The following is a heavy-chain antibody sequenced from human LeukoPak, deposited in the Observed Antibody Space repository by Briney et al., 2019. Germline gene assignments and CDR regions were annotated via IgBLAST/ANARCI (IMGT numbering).Heavy chain of an antibody. Sequence: GGSLRLSCAASGFTFSNFEMNWVRQAPGQGLEWVSYISSSGSTIHYADSVKGRFTISRDNAKNSLYLQMNSLRAEDTAVYYCAELGITMIGGVWGKGTTVTISS. V-gene: IGHV3-48*03. J-gene: IGHJ6*04. CDR2: ISSSGSTI. D-gene: IGHD3-10*02. CDR3: AELGITMIGGV. CDR1: GFTFSNFE.